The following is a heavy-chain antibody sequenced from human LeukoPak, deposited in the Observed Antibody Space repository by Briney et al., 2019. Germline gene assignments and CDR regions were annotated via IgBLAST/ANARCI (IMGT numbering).Heavy chain of an antibody. Sequence: QPGGSLRLSCEVSGFTFNSHAMSWIRQAPGKGLEWVANIKQDGSEKYYLDSVKGRFTISRDNAKNSLYLQMNSLRAEDTAVYYCARDDYAVPGGDYWGQGTLVTVSS. CDR1: GFTFNSHA. V-gene: IGHV3-7*01. J-gene: IGHJ4*02. CDR3: ARDDYAVPGGDY. D-gene: IGHD6-19*01. CDR2: IKQDGSEK.